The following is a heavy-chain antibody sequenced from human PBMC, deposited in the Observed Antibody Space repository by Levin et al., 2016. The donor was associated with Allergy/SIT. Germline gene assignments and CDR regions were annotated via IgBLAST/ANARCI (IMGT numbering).Heavy chain of an antibody. CDR3: ARGSSYDFWSGYWVGGMDV. Sequence: WVRQAPGQGLEWMGIINPSGGSTSYAQKFQGRVTMTRDTSTSTVYMELSSLRSEDTAVYYCARGSSYDFWSGYWVGGMDVWGQGTTVTVSS. D-gene: IGHD3-3*01. V-gene: IGHV1-46*01. CDR2: INPSGGST. J-gene: IGHJ6*02.